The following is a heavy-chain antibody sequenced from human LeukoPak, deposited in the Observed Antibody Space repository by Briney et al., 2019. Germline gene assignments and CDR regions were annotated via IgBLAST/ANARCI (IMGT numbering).Heavy chain of an antibody. V-gene: IGHV3-9*03. CDR1: GFTFDDYA. Sequence: GGSLRLSCAASGFTFDDYAMHWVRQAPGKGLEWVSGISWNNGSIGYADSVKGRFTISRDNAKNSLYLQMNSLRAEDMALYYCAKDMEGDYYDSSGYDYWGQGTLVTVSS. CDR2: ISWNNGSI. J-gene: IGHJ4*02. CDR3: AKDMEGDYYDSSGYDY. D-gene: IGHD3-22*01.